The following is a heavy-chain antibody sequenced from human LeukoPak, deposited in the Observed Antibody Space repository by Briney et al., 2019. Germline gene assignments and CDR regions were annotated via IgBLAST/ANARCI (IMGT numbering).Heavy chain of an antibody. D-gene: IGHD2-2*01. V-gene: IGHV3-33*01. J-gene: IGHJ3*02. Sequence: GGSLRLSCAASGFTFSSYGMHWVRQAPGKGLEWVAVIWYDGSNKYYADSVKGRFTISRDNSKNTLYLQMNSLRAEDTAVYYCARGRGYCSSTSCYPLDAFDIWGQGTMVTVSS. CDR1: GFTFSSYG. CDR2: IWYDGSNK. CDR3: ARGRGYCSSTSCYPLDAFDI.